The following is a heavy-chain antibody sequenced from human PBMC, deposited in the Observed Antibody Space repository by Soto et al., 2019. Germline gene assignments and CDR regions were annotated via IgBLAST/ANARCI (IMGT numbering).Heavy chain of an antibody. CDR3: ARVRAQQWLVPNYYYYGMDV. D-gene: IGHD6-19*01. V-gene: IGHV1-3*01. CDR2: INAGNGNT. J-gene: IGHJ6*02. Sequence: ASVKVSCKASGYTFTSYAMHWVRRAPGQRLEWMGWINAGNGNTEYSQKFQGRVTITRDTSASTAYMELSSLRSEDTAVYYCARVRAQQWLVPNYYYYGMDVWGQGTTVTVSS. CDR1: GYTFTSYA.